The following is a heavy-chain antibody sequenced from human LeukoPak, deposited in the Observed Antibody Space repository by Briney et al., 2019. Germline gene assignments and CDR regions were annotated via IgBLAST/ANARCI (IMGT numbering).Heavy chain of an antibody. D-gene: IGHD7-27*01. CDR2: IYRDGST. CDR1: GFTVSSNY. V-gene: IGHV3-53*01. CDR3: AKTGGPWD. J-gene: IGHJ4*02. Sequence: PGGSLRLSCAASGFTVSSNYMTWVRQAPGKGLEWVSVIYRDGSTYYADSVKGRFTISRDNSKNTLYLQMSSLRAEDTAVYYCAKTGGPWDWGQGALVTVSS.